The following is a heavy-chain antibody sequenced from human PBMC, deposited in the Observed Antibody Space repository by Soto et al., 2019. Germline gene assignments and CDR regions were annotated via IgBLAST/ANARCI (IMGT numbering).Heavy chain of an antibody. D-gene: IGHD3-10*01. CDR2: FDPEDGET. V-gene: IGHV1-24*01. J-gene: IGHJ4*02. CDR1: GYTLTELS. CDR3: ATVGQTMVRGGPRGWIDY. Sequence: QVQLVQSGAEVKKPGASVKVSCKVSGYTLTELSMHWVRQAPGKGREWMGGFDPEDGETIYAQKFQGRVTMTEDTSTDTAYMELSSLRSEDTAVYYCATVGQTMVRGGPRGWIDYWGQGTLVTVSS.